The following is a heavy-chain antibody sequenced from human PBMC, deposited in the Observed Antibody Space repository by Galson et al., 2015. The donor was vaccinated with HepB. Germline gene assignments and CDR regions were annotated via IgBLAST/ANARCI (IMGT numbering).Heavy chain of an antibody. D-gene: IGHD2-2*01. CDR3: ARYHYYYGMDV. Sequence: SETLSLTCTVSGGSISSYYWSWIRQPPGKGLEWIAYLYYSGSSNYNPSLKSRVTISVDTSKNQFSLKLSSVTAADTAVYYCARYHYYYGMDVWGQGTTVTVSS. CDR2: LYYSGSS. CDR1: GGSISSYY. V-gene: IGHV4-59*08. J-gene: IGHJ6*02.